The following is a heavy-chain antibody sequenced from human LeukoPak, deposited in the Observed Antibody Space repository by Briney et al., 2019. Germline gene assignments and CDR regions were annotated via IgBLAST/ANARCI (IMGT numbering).Heavy chain of an antibody. CDR2: IIPIFGTA. J-gene: IGHJ5*02. Sequence: ASVTVSCKASRGTFSSYAISWVLQAPGQGLEWIGGIIPIFGTANYAQKFQGRGTITSDESTSTASMELSSLRSEDTAVYYCARAGSYYFVSWFDPWGQGTLVTVSS. V-gene: IGHV1-69*01. CDR1: RGTFSSYA. CDR3: ARAGSYYFVSWFDP. D-gene: IGHD1-26*01.